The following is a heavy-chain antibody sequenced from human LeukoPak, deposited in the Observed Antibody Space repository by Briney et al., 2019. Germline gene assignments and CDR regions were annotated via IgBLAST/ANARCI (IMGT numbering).Heavy chain of an antibody. J-gene: IGHJ3*02. D-gene: IGHD3-16*01. CDR1: GFTFSGYW. CDR2: IKQDGSEK. CDR3: ARRAWGSAI. Sequence: PGGSLRLSCAASGFTFSGYWMSWVRQAPGKGLEWVANIKQDGSEKYYVDSVKGRFTISRDNAKNSLYLQMNSLRAEDTAVYYCARRAWGSAIWGQGTMVTVS. V-gene: IGHV3-7*01.